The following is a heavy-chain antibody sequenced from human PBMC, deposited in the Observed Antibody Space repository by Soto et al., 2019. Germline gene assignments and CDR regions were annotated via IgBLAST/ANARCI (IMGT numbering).Heavy chain of an antibody. J-gene: IGHJ4*02. D-gene: IGHD6-19*01. V-gene: IGHV3-15*01. Sequence: EVQLVESGGGLVKPGGSLRLSCAASGFTFSDAWMSWIRQAPGKGLEWVGLIKKKTDGGTTDYAAPVKGRFTISRDDSKNTLYLQKSSLKTDDSAVYYCRTQWLDWGQGTLVTVSS. CDR1: GFTFSDAW. CDR3: RTQWLD. CDR2: IKKKTDGGTT.